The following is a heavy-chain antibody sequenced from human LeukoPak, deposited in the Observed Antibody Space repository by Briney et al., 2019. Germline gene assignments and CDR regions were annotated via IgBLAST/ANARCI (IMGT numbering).Heavy chain of an antibody. CDR3: ARDDYRGVTNFDP. V-gene: IGHV4-59*01. D-gene: IGHD3-10*01. J-gene: IGHJ5*02. CDR2: ISYTGST. Sequence: SETLSLTCTVSGGSISPYFWSSIRQPPGKGLEWIGYISYTGSTNYNPSLKSRVTISVDTSKNQFSLQLTSVTAADTAVYYCARDDYRGVTNFDPWGQGTLVTVSS. CDR1: GGSISPYF.